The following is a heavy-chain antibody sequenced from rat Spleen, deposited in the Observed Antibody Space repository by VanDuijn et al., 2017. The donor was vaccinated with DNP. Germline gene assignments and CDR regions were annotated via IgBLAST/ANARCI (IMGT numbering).Heavy chain of an antibody. D-gene: IGHD5-1*01. Sequence: EVQLVESGGGPVQPGRSLKLSCAASGFTFSDYYMAWVRQAPGKGLEWVTFISYDGGNTYYRDSVKGRFTISRDNAKSTLYLQMDSLRSEDTATYYCTTVTSNWELGYWGQGVMVTVSS. CDR2: ISYDGGNT. CDR3: TTVTSNWELGY. V-gene: IGHV5-20*01. CDR1: GFTFSDYY. J-gene: IGHJ2*01.